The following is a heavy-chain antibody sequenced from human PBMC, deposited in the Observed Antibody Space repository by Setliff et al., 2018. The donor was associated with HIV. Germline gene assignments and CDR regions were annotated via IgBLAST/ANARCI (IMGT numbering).Heavy chain of an antibody. Sequence: GESLKISCAASGFTFSDYYMSWIRQAPGKGLDWVSVIYSGGSTYYADSVKGRFTISRDNSKDTVHLHMNSLRAEDTAVNCCARDPMRATNSLTYWFVDYWGQGALGTVSS. V-gene: IGHV3-66*01. CDR2: IYSGGST. CDR3: ARDPMRATNSLTYWFVDY. D-gene: IGHD3-10*01. J-gene: IGHJ4*02. CDR1: GFTFSDYY.